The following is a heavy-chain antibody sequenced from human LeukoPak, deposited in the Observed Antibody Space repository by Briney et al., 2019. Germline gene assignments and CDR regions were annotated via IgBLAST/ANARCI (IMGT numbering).Heavy chain of an antibody. V-gene: IGHV5-51*01. Sequence: GESLKISCQGSGYSFTSYWIGWVRQMPGKGLEWMGIIYPGDSDTRYSPSFQGQVTISADKSISTAYLQWSSLKASDTAMYYCARAVYYDSSGYHRSDAFDIWGQGTMVTVSS. CDR1: GYSFTSYW. J-gene: IGHJ3*02. CDR3: ARAVYYDSSGYHRSDAFDI. D-gene: IGHD3-22*01. CDR2: IYPGDSDT.